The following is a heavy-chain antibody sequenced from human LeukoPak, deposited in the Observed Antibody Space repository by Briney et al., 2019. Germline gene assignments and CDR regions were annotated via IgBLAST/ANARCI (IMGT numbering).Heavy chain of an antibody. J-gene: IGHJ3*02. CDR3: ARDASVRLCYYDSSGYYGTSGAFDI. V-gene: IGHV3-21*01. CDR2: ISSSSSYI. Sequence: GGSLRLSCAASGFAFSSYSMNWVRQAPGKGLEWVSSISSSSSYIYYADSVKGRFTISRDNAKNSLYLQMNSLRAEDTAVYYCARDASVRLCYYDSSGYYGTSGAFDIWGQGTMVTVSS. CDR1: GFAFSSYS. D-gene: IGHD3-22*01.